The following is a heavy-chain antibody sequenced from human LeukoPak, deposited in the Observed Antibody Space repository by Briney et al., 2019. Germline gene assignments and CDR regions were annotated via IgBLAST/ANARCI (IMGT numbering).Heavy chain of an antibody. CDR3: ARQTVRGVMFY. D-gene: IGHD3-10*01. V-gene: IGHV4-39*01. J-gene: IGHJ4*02. Sequence: SETLSLTCTVSGGSISSSSYYWGWIHQPPGKGLEWIGSIYYSGSTYYNPSLKSRVTISVDTSKNQFSLKLSSVTAADTAVYYCARQTVRGVMFYWGQGTLVTVPS. CDR2: IYYSGST. CDR1: GGSISSSSYY.